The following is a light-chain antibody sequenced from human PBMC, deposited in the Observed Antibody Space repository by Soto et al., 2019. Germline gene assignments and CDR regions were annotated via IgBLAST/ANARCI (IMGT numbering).Light chain of an antibody. CDR2: AAS. CDR3: QQLNSFPIP. J-gene: IGKJ3*01. CDR1: QGIANF. V-gene: IGKV1-9*01. Sequence: IQLTQSPSSLSASVGDRVTISCRASQGIANFLAWYQQKPGKAPKLLIYAASTLQSGVPSRFSGSGSGTDFTLTISSPQPEDFSTYYCQQLNSFPIPFGPGTKVDIK.